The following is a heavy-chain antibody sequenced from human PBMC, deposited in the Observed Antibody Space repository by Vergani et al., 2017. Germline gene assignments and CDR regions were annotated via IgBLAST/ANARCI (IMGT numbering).Heavy chain of an antibody. CDR1: GFTFSNGW. V-gene: IGHV3-15*01. CDR2: IKSKADGGTT. CDR3: VGIAAGNFDY. J-gene: IGHJ4*02. D-gene: IGHD6-13*01. Sequence: EVQLVESGGGLVKPGGSLRLSCAASGFTFSNGWMSWVRQAPGKGLEWVGRIKSKADGGTTDYAAPVKGRFTISRDDSKNTLYLQMNSLKTEDTAVYYCVGIAAGNFDYWGQGTLVTVSS.